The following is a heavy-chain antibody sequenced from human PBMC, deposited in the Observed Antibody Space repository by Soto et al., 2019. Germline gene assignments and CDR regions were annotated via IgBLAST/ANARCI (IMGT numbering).Heavy chain of an antibody. CDR3: ARGVSSSQKGFYHRMDV. J-gene: IGHJ6*02. D-gene: IGHD6-6*01. CDR1: GGSIRSGGYS. CDR2: VYHSGTT. V-gene: IGHV4-30-2*01. Sequence: PSETLSLTCAVSGGSIRSGGYSWSWIRQPPGKGLEWIGYVYHSGTTYYSSSLKSRVTISVDMSKNQISLKLTSVTAADTAVYYCARGVSSSQKGFYHRMDVWGQGTTVTVSS.